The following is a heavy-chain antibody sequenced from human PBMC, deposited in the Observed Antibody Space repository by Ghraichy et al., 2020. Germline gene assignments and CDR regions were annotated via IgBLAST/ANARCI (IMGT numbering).Heavy chain of an antibody. D-gene: IGHD2-2*01. Sequence: GGSLRLSCAASGFTFSSYSMNWVRQAPGKGLEWVSSISSSSSYIYYADSVKGRFTISRDNAKNSLYLQMNSLRAEDTAVYYCATQYRGPYCSSTSCYGFPYYYGMDVWGQGTTVTVSS. V-gene: IGHV3-21*01. CDR2: ISSSSSYI. CDR3: ATQYRGPYCSSTSCYGFPYYYGMDV. J-gene: IGHJ6*02. CDR1: GFTFSSYS.